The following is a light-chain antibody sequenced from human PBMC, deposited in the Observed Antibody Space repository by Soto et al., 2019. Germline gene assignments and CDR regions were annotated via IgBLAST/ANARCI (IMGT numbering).Light chain of an antibody. V-gene: IGKV3-11*01. J-gene: IGKJ4*01. CDR3: QHSNNWPLA. Sequence: EIVLTQSPATLSLSPGERATLSCRASQSVSSYLAWYQQKPGQAPRLLIYYASNRATGIPARFSGSGSGTDFTLTISSLEPEDFAVYYCQHSNNWPLAFGGGTKVDIK. CDR1: QSVSSY. CDR2: YAS.